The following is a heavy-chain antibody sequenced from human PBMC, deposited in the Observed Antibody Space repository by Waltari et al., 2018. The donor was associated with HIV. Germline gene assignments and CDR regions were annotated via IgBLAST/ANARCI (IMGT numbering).Heavy chain of an antibody. Sequence: EVQLLESGGGLVQPGGSLRLSCAASGFTFSSYAMSLVRQAPGKGLEWVSAISGSGGSTYYADSVKGRFTISRDNSKNTLYLQMNSLRAEDTAVYYCAKDPMDIVATINYYGMDVWGQGTTVTVSS. D-gene: IGHD5-12*01. CDR1: GFTFSSYA. J-gene: IGHJ6*02. CDR3: AKDPMDIVATINYYGMDV. CDR2: ISGSGGST. V-gene: IGHV3-23*01.